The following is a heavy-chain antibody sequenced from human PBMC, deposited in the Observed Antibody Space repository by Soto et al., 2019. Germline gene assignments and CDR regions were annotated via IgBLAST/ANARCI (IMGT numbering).Heavy chain of an antibody. CDR3: ATQSDLLFIAAAVPYYYYYMDV. V-gene: IGHV3-66*01. D-gene: IGHD6-13*01. CDR1: GFTVSSNY. J-gene: IGHJ6*03. Sequence: GGSLRLSCAASGFTVSSNYMSWVRQAPGKGLEWVSVIYSGGSTYYADSVKGRFTISRDNSKNTLYLQMNSLRAEDTAVYYCATQSDLLFIAAAVPYYYYYMDVWGKGTTVTVSS. CDR2: IYSGGST.